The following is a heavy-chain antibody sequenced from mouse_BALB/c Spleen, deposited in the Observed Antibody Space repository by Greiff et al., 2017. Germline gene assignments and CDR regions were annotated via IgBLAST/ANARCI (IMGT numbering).Heavy chain of an antibody. D-gene: IGHD2-14*01. CDR3: VGTTSWFAY. V-gene: IGHV5-4*02. Sequence: DVMLVESGGGLVKPGGSLKLSCAASGFTFSDYYMYWVRQTPEKRLEWVATISDGGSYTYYPDSVKGRFTISRDNAKNNLYLQMSSLKSEDTAMYYCVGTTSWFAYWGQGTMVTVSA. CDR2: ISDGGSYT. CDR1: GFTFSDYY. J-gene: IGHJ3*01.